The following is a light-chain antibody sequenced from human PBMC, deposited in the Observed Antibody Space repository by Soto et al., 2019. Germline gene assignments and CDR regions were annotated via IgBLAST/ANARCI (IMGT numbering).Light chain of an antibody. CDR1: QSISNY. J-gene: IGKJ5*01. CDR2: AAS. Sequence: DIQMTQSPSTLPASVGDRVTITCRASQSISNYLAWYQQKPGKAPQLLIYAASSLQSGVPSRFSGSGSGTDFTLTISSLQPEDFATYYCQQSYSTRITFGQGTRLEIK. CDR3: QQSYSTRIT. V-gene: IGKV1-39*01.